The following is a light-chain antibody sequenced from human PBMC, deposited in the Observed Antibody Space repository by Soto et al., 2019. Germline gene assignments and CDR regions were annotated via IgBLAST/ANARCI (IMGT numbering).Light chain of an antibody. Sequence: DIQMTQSPSSLSASVGDRVTITCRASQSISSYLNWYQQNPGKAPNLLIYGASSLQSGVPSRFSGSGSGTDFTLTISSLQPEDFATYFCQQSYSTIITFGQGTRLEMK. J-gene: IGKJ5*01. CDR3: QQSYSTIIT. CDR1: QSISSY. CDR2: GAS. V-gene: IGKV1-39*01.